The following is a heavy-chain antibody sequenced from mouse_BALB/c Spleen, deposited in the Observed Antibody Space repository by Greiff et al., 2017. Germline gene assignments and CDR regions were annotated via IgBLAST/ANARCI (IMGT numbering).Heavy chain of an antibody. D-gene: IGHD1-1*01. Sequence: EVQLQESGPELVKPGASVKMSCKASGYTFTSYVMHWVKQKPGQGLEWIGYINPYNDGTKYNEKFKGKATLTSDKSSSTAYMELSSLTSEDSAVYYCARRPHYYGSSSFAYWGQGTLVTVSA. J-gene: IGHJ3*01. V-gene: IGHV1-14*01. CDR2: INPYNDGT. CDR1: GYTFTSYV. CDR3: ARRPHYYGSSSFAY.